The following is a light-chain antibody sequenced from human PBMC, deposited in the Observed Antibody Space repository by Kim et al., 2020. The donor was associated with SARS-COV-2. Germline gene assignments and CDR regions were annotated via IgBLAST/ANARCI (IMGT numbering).Light chain of an antibody. CDR1: KLVDKY. V-gene: IGLV3-1*01. J-gene: IGLJ1*01. CDR3: QAWDSSTAV. Sequence: GSPGQTASITCSGDKLVDKYACWYQQKPGQSPVLVIYQDSKRPSGIPERFSGSNSGNTATLTISGTQAMDEADYYCQAWDSSTAVFGTGTKVTVL. CDR2: QDS.